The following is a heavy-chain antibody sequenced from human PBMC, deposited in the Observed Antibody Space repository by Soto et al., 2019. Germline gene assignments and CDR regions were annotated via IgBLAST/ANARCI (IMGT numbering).Heavy chain of an antibody. CDR3: ARARRPAAIGYYYYYMDV. CDR2: INHSGST. D-gene: IGHD2-2*01. Sequence: SETLSLTCAVYGGSFSGYYWSWIRQPPGKGLEWIGEINHSGSTNYNPSLKSRVTISVDTSKNQFSLKLSSVTAADTAVYYCARARRPAAIGYYYYYMDVWGKGTTVTVSS. CDR1: GGSFSGYY. V-gene: IGHV4-34*01. J-gene: IGHJ6*03.